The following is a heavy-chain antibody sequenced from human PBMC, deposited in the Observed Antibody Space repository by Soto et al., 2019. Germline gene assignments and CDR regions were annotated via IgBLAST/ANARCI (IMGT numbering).Heavy chain of an antibody. Sequence: GGSLRLSCAASGFTFKHYAMSWVRQAPGKRLEWITGISGSGTDTYYADSVKGRFTISRDISQSTLFLQMNSLRAEDTAVFYWAKFRQLVTYYYYGMDVWGQGTRVTVSS. CDR2: ISGSGTDT. J-gene: IGHJ6*02. CDR3: AKFRQLVTYYYYGMDV. CDR1: GFTFKHYA. D-gene: IGHD6-13*01. V-gene: IGHV3-23*01.